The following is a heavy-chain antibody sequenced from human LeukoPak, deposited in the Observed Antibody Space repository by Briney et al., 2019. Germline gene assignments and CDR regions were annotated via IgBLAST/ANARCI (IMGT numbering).Heavy chain of an antibody. CDR2: ISSRGTTI. CDR1: GFTFSSYE. V-gene: IGHV3-48*03. Sequence: PGGSLRLSCVASGFTFSSYEMNWVRQAPGKRLEWVSYISSRGTTIYYADSVKGRFTISRDNAKNSLYLEMNSLRDEDTAVYYCAPYGDYFDYWGQGTLVTVSS. J-gene: IGHJ4*02. D-gene: IGHD4-17*01. CDR3: APYGDYFDY.